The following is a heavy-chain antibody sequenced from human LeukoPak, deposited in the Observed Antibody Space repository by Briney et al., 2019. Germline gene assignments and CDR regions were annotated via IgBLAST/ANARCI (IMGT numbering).Heavy chain of an antibody. CDR3: ARDYADYYDSSGDFDY. V-gene: IGHV3-7*01. Sequence: GGSLRLSCAASGFTFSSYWMSWVRQAPGKGLEWVANIKQDGSEKYYVDSVKGRFTISRDNAKNSLYLQMNSLRAGDTAVYYCARDYADYYDSSGDFDYWGQGTLVTVSS. CDR2: IKQDGSEK. D-gene: IGHD3-22*01. J-gene: IGHJ4*02. CDR1: GFTFSSYW.